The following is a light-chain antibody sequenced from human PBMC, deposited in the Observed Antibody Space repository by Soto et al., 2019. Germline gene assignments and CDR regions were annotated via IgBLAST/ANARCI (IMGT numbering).Light chain of an antibody. J-gene: IGLJ2*01. CDR1: SSDLGGYNY. V-gene: IGLV2-11*01. Sequence: QSALTQPRSVSGSPGQSVTISCSGTSSDLGGYNYVSWYQHHPGKAPKLMIYDVTLRPSGVPDRFSGSKSGNTASLTISGLQAEDEADYYCSSYAVNNKVVFGGGTKLTVL. CDR2: DVT. CDR3: SSYAVNNKVV.